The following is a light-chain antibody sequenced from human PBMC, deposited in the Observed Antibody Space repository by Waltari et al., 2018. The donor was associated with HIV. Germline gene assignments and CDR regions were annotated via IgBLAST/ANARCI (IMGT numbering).Light chain of an antibody. CDR1: SATTGKDD. J-gene: IGLJ3*02. CDR3: ATWDANQWV. V-gene: IGLV1-47*01. Sequence: QSVLGQPSSASGTAGPRVLISSSGPSATTGKDDVYWYQQSAGATPRLITYNNGQRPPGVPDCFSAAKSGVSASLVISGLQSGDEATYYCATWDANQWVFGGGTKVSVL. CDR2: NNG.